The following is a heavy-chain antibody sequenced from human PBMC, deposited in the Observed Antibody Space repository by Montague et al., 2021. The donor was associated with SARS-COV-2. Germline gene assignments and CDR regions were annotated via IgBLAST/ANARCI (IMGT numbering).Heavy chain of an antibody. J-gene: IGHJ3*02. CDR3: ARGSGWMGNAFDI. Sequence: SETLSLTCTVSGGSISSYYWSWIRQPPGKGLEWIGYIYYSGSTNYNPYLKSRGTISVDTSKNQFSLKLRSVTAADTAVYYCARGSGWMGNAFDIWGQGTMVTVSS. CDR1: GGSISSYY. CDR2: IYYSGST. V-gene: IGHV4-59*01. D-gene: IGHD6-19*01.